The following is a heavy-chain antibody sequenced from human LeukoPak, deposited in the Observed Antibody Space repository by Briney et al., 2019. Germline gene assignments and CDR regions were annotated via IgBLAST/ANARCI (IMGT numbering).Heavy chain of an antibody. J-gene: IGHJ3*02. D-gene: IGHD3-22*01. CDR1: GYTFTGYF. Sequence: ASVKVSCKTSGYTFTGYFIHWVRQAPGQGLEWMGWINPNSGGTNYVQKFRGRVTMTRDTSISTAYMELSRLRSDDTAVYYCARALDSSGSFDAFDIWGQGTMVTVSS. CDR3: ARALDSSGSFDAFDI. CDR2: INPNSGGT. V-gene: IGHV1-2*02.